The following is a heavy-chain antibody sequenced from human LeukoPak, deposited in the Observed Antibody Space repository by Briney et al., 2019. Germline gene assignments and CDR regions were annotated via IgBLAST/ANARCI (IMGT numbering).Heavy chain of an antibody. CDR3: ATAVAGCFDY. CDR1: GGSISSYY. CDR2: IYYGGST. V-gene: IGHV4-59*01. D-gene: IGHD6-19*01. Sequence: SETLSLTCTVSGGSISSYYWSWIRQPPGKGLEWIGYIYYGGSTNYNPSLKSRVTISVDTSKNQFSLKLSSVTAADTAVYYCATAVAGCFDYWGQGTLVTVSS. J-gene: IGHJ4*02.